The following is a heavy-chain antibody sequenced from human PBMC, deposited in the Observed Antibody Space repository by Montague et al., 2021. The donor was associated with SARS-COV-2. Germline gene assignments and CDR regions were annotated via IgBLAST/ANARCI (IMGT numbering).Heavy chain of an antibody. J-gene: IGHJ4*02. V-gene: IGHV4-59*12. D-gene: IGHD1-1*01. CDR2: IYDTGST. CDR3: ARGRGWKGPFDY. Sequence: SETLSLTCNVSGGSINNYYWSWIRQSPEKGLEWIGYIYDTGSTTRNPSLSSRVTISPDTSMDLVSLELRSLTAADTAVYFCARGRGWKGPFDYWGQGTLVAVSS. CDR1: GGSINNYY.